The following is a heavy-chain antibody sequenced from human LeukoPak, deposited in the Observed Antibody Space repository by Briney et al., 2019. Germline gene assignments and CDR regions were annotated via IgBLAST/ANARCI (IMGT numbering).Heavy chain of an antibody. CDR3: ARDGGWYKRGLDHYYYYIDV. Sequence: GGSLRLSCAASGVTFDDGMSWIRQAPGKALEWVSRINSNGGSARYADSVKGRFTISRDNAKNSLYRKMNRLRGEHTALQYCARDGGWYKRGLDHYYYYIDVWGKGTTVTVSS. CDR2: INSNGGSA. CDR1: GVTFDDG. V-gene: IGHV3-20*04. D-gene: IGHD6-19*01. J-gene: IGHJ6*03.